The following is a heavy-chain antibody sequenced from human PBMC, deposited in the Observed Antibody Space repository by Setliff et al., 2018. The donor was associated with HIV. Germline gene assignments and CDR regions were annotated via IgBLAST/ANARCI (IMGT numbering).Heavy chain of an antibody. D-gene: IGHD4-17*01. CDR2: IFYSGST. Sequence: SETLSLTCTVSGGSIRLSYWRWIRQPPGKGLEWIGYIFYSGSTNYNPSLKSRVTISVDASKNQFSLRLSSVTAADTAVYYCARGFLRSRRRWFDPWGQGTLVTVSS. J-gene: IGHJ5*02. V-gene: IGHV4-59*01. CDR1: GGSIRLSY. CDR3: ARGFLRSRRRWFDP.